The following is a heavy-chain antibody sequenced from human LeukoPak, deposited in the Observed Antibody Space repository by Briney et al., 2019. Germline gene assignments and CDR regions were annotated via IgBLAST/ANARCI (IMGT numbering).Heavy chain of an antibody. CDR1: GFTFSSYA. V-gene: IGHV3-23*01. CDR3: ARDRSQWLVAGGDY. Sequence: GGSLRLSCAASGFTFSSYAMSWVRQTPGKGLEWVSAISGSGGSTYYADSVKGRFTISRDNSKNTLYLQMNSLRAEDTAVYYCARDRSQWLVAGGDYWGQGTLVTVSS. D-gene: IGHD6-19*01. J-gene: IGHJ4*02. CDR2: ISGSGGST.